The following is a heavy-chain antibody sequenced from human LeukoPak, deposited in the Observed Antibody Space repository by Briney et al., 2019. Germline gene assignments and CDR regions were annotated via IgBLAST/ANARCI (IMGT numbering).Heavy chain of an antibody. D-gene: IGHD6-13*01. V-gene: IGHV3-21*01. J-gene: IGHJ5*02. CDR2: ISSSSSYI. Sequence: GGSLRLSCAACGFTFSSYSMNWVRQAPGKGLEWVSSISSSSSYIYYADSVKGRFTISRDNTKNSLYLQMNSLRAEDTAVYYCARDSAYSSSPTWFDPWGQGTLVTVSS. CDR3: ARDSAYSSSPTWFDP. CDR1: GFTFSSYS.